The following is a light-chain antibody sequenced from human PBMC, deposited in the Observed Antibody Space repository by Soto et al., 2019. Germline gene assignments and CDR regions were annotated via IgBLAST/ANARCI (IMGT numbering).Light chain of an antibody. CDR1: QSVSSY. CDR3: QQYGDSPIT. J-gene: IGKJ5*01. Sequence: IVLTQSPSTLSLSPGERATLSCRASQSVSSYLAWYQQKPGQAPRLLIYGASSRATGIPDRFSGSGSGTDFTLTIDGLEPEDFVVYYCQQYGDSPITFGQGTRLAI. V-gene: IGKV3-20*01. CDR2: GAS.